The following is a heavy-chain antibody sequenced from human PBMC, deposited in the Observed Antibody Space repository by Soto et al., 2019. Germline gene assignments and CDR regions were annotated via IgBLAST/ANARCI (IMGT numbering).Heavy chain of an antibody. V-gene: IGHV1-69*12. CDR3: ASALVPAADGELWYGEHFDY. J-gene: IGHJ4*02. D-gene: IGHD2-2*01. Sequence: QVQLVQSGAEVKKPGSSVKVSCKASGGTFSSYAISSVRQAPGQGLEWMGGIIPIFGTANYAQKFQGRVTITADESTSTAYMELSSLRSEDTAVYYCASALVPAADGELWYGEHFDYWGQGTLVTVSS. CDR1: GGTFSSYA. CDR2: IIPIFGTA.